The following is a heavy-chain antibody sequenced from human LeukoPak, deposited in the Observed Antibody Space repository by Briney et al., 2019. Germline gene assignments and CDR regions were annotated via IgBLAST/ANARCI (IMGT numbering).Heavy chain of an antibody. CDR3: ARGRGAYDSSGYSY. CDR1: GYTFTGYY. J-gene: IGHJ4*02. Sequence: ASVKVSCKASGYTFTGYYVHWVRQAPGQGLVWMGWINPNSGGTNYAQKFQGRVTMTRDTSISTAYMELSSLRSEDTAVYYCARGRGAYDSSGYSYWGQGTLVTVSS. CDR2: INPNSGGT. V-gene: IGHV1-2*02. D-gene: IGHD3-22*01.